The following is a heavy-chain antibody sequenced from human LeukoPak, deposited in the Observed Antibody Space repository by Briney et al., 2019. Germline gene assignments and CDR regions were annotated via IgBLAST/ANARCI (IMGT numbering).Heavy chain of an antibody. CDR3: GRGGDSSGYEGRFDP. V-gene: IGHV4-30-4*07. J-gene: IGHJ5*02. Sequence: PSETLSLTCAVSGGSISRSYSWSGIRQPPGKGLDWIAHIYYTRSTYYNPSPKSRVTISLDPPNKQFSLKLASVTAGDTAVYYCGRGGDSSGYEGRFDPWGQGTLVTVSS. CDR2: IYYTRST. D-gene: IGHD3-22*01. CDR1: GGSISRSYS.